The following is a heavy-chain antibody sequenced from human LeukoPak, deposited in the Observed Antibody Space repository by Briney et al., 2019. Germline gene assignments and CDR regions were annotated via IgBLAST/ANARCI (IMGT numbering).Heavy chain of an antibody. CDR1: GFTFSSYE. V-gene: IGHV3-48*03. D-gene: IGHD6-13*01. Sequence: PGGSLRLSCAASGFTFSSYEMNWVRQAPGKGLEWVSYISSSGSTIYYADSVKGRFTISRDNAKNSLYLQMNSLRAEDTAVYYCARAQAGYSSSWYAGVPYYFDYWDQGTLVTVSS. J-gene: IGHJ4*02. CDR3: ARAQAGYSSSWYAGVPYYFDY. CDR2: ISSSGSTI.